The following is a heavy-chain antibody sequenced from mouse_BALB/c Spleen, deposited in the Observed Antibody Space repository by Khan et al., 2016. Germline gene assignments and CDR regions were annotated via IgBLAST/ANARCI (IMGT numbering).Heavy chain of an antibody. D-gene: IGHD3-1*01. CDR2: INPDSSTI. CDR3: SRRAFGTPARFVY. Sequence: EVKLLESGGGLVQPGGSLKLSCAASGFDFSRYWKSWVRQAPGKGLEWIGEINPDSSTINYTPSLKDKFIISRDNAKNTLYMQMSKVRSEDTALDYLSRRAFGTPARFVYWGQGTLVTVSA. J-gene: IGHJ3*01. CDR1: GFDFSRYW. V-gene: IGHV4-1*02.